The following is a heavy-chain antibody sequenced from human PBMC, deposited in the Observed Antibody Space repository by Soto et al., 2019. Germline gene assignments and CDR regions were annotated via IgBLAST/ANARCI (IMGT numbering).Heavy chain of an antibody. Sequence: PSETLSLTCTVSGGSVSSDTYYWSWIRQPPGKGLGWIGYIYYTGSTNYNSSLKSRVTMSVDLSKNQFSLKLSSVTAADTAVYYCARIVTTMSDAFDIWGQGTMVTVSS. CDR1: GGSVSSDTYY. V-gene: IGHV4-61*01. CDR3: ARIVTTMSDAFDI. D-gene: IGHD2-21*02. J-gene: IGHJ3*02. CDR2: IYYTGST.